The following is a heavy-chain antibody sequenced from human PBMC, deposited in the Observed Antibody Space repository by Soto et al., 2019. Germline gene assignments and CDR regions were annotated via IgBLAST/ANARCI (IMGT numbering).Heavy chain of an antibody. CDR1: GGSISSGGYS. CDR2: IYHSGST. V-gene: IGHV4-30-2*01. D-gene: IGHD3-10*01. Sequence: SETLSLTCAVSGGSISSGGYSWSWIRQPPGKGLEWIGYIYHSGSTNYNPSLKSRVTISVDTSKNQFSLKLSSVTAADTAVYYCARGLGWFGESTIRFDYWGQGTLVTVSS. J-gene: IGHJ4*02. CDR3: ARGLGWFGESTIRFDY.